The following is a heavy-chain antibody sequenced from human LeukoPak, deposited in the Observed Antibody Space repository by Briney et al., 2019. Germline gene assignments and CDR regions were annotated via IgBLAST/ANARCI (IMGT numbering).Heavy chain of an antibody. J-gene: IGHJ4*02. CDR2: IWYDGSNK. CDR3: AKGAVAGTFLFDY. CDR1: GFTFSSYG. Sequence: GGSLRLSCAASGFTFSSYGMHWVRQAPGKGLEWVAVIWYDGSNKYYADSVKGRFTISRDNSKNTLYLQMNSLRAEDTAVYYCAKGAVAGTFLFDYWGQGTLVTVSS. V-gene: IGHV3-33*06. D-gene: IGHD6-19*01.